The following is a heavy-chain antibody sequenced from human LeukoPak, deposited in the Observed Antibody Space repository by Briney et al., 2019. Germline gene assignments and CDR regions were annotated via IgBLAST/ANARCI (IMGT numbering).Heavy chain of an antibody. D-gene: IGHD6-19*01. Sequence: PGGSLRLSCAASGFTFSSYGMHWVRQAPGKGLEWVAVISYDGSNKYYADSVKGRFTISRDNSKNTLYLQMNSLRAEDTAVYYCANGYSSGWYYSDYWGQGTLVTVSS. CDR3: ANGYSSGWYYSDY. V-gene: IGHV3-30*18. CDR1: GFTFSSYG. J-gene: IGHJ4*02. CDR2: ISYDGSNK.